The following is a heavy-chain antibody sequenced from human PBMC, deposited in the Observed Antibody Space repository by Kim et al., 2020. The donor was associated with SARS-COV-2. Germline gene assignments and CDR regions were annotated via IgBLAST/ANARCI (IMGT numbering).Heavy chain of an antibody. CDR3: ARGRIAAAANDY. J-gene: IGHJ4*02. CDR2: IIPIFGTA. V-gene: IGHV1-69*13. CDR1: GGTFSSYA. Sequence: SVKVSCKASGGTFSSYAISWVRQAPGQGLEWMGGIIPIFGTANYAQKFQGRVTITADESTSTAYMELSSLRSEDTAVYYCARGRIAAAANDYWGQGTLVTVSS. D-gene: IGHD6-13*01.